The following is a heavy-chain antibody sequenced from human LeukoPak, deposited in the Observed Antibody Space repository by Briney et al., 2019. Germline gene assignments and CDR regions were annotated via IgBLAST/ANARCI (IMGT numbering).Heavy chain of an antibody. CDR2: IYYSGST. CDR1: FGSINSYY. Sequence: SETLSLTCTVSFGSINSYYWSWIRQPPGKGLEWIGYIYYSGSTNYNPSLKSRVTISVDTSKNQFSLKLSSVTAADTAVYYCAREMGATPDWGQGTLVTVSS. CDR3: AREMGATPD. J-gene: IGHJ4*02. D-gene: IGHD1-26*01. V-gene: IGHV4-59*01.